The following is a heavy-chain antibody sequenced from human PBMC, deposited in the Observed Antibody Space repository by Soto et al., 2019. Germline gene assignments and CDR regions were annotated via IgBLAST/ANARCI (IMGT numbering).Heavy chain of an antibody. CDR3: ARVPRYCSGGSCYSERYFQH. CDR2: ISSSSSNI. V-gene: IGHV3-21*01. CDR1: GFTFSSYA. Sequence: GGSLRLSCAASGFTFSSYAMHWVRQAPGKGLEWVSSISSSSSNIYYADSVKGRFTISRDNAKNSLYLQMNSLRAEDTAVYYCARVPRYCSGGSCYSERYFQHWGQGTLVTVSS. D-gene: IGHD2-15*01. J-gene: IGHJ1*01.